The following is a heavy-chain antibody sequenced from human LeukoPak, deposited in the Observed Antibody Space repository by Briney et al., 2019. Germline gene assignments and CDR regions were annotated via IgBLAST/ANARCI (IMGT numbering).Heavy chain of an antibody. D-gene: IGHD6-19*01. CDR1: GDTFTNYY. Sequence: ASVKVSCKASGDTFTNYYIHWVRQAPGQGLEWMVIINPSADSTNYAQNFRDRVTMTRDTSTSTVYMELGSLRSEDTAIYYCARATIAVSADWYFDLWGRGALLTVSS. CDR2: INPSADST. V-gene: IGHV1-46*01. J-gene: IGHJ2*01. CDR3: ARATIAVSADWYFDL.